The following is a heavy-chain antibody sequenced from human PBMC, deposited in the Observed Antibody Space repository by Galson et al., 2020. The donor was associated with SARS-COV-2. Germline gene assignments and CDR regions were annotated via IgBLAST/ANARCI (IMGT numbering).Heavy chain of an antibody. Sequence: SETLSLTCTVSGGSVSSGSYYWSWIRQPPGKGLEWIGYIYYSGSTNYNPSLKSRVTISADTSKNQFSLKLSSMTAADTAVYYCARGQEVWFYYHYALDVWGQGTTVTVSS. D-gene: IGHD3-10*01. CDR1: GGSVSSGSYY. J-gene: IGHJ6*02. CDR3: ARGQEVWFYYHYALDV. V-gene: IGHV4-61*01. CDR2: IYYSGST.